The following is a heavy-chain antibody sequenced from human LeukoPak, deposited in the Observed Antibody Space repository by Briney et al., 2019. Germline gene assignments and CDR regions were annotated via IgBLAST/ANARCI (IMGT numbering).Heavy chain of an antibody. CDR1: GGSISSYY. CDR3: ARVAAVAGFRDAFDI. V-gene: IGHV4-4*07. J-gene: IGHJ3*02. Sequence: SETLSLTCTVSGGSISSYYWSWIRQPAGKGLEWIGRIYTSGSTNYNPSLKSRVTISVDTSKNQFSLKLSSVTAADTAVYYCARVAAVAGFRDAFDIWGQGTMVTVSS. D-gene: IGHD6-19*01. CDR2: IYTSGST.